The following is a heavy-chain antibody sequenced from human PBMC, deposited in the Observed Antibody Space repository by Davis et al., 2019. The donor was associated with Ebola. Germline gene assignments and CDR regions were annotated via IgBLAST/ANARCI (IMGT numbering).Heavy chain of an antibody. CDR3: ATPTRSYYYGMDV. D-gene: IGHD1-26*01. CDR2: INPSGGST. V-gene: IGHV1-46*01. CDR1: GGTFSSYA. Sequence: ASVKVSCKASGGTFSSYAISWVRQAPGQGLEGMGIINPSGGSTSYAQKFQGRVTMTRDTSTSTVYMELSSLRSEDTAVYYCATPTRSYYYGMDVWGQGTTVTVSS. J-gene: IGHJ6*02.